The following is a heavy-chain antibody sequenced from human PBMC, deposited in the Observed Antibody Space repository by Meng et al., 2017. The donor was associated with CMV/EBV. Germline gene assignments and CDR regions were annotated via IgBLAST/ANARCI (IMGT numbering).Heavy chain of an antibody. D-gene: IGHD3-3*01. V-gene: IGHV3-33*08. CDR1: GFTVSSNY. Sequence: GESLKISCAASGFTVSSNYMSWVRQAPGKGLEWVAFIRTGGSHSFHAESVKGRFTISRDNAKNSLYLQMNSLRAEDTAVYYCARDRENYDFWSGYYYGMDVWGQGTTVTVSS. J-gene: IGHJ6*02. CDR3: ARDRENYDFWSGYYYGMDV. CDR2: IRTGGSHS.